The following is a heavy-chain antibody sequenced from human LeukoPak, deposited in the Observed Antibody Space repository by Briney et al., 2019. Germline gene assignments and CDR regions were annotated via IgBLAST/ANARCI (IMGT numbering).Heavy chain of an antibody. CDR1: GYTFTTYG. CDR2: ISAYNGNT. V-gene: IGHV1-18*01. CDR3: ARALVDGYKELGY. D-gene: IGHD5-24*01. J-gene: IGHJ4*02. Sequence: ASVKVSCKASGYTFTTYGITWVRQAPGQGLEWMGWISAYNGNTNYAQKLQGKVTMTTDTSTSTAYMELRSLRSDDTAVYYCARALVDGYKELGYWGQGTLVTVSS.